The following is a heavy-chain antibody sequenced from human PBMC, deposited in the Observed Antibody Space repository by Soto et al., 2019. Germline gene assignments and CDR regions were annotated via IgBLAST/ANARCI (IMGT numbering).Heavy chain of an antibody. J-gene: IGHJ6*02. CDR1: GGSISSRGSY. V-gene: IGHV4-31*03. Sequence: SETLSLTCTVSGGSISSRGSYWSWLRQHPGKGLEWIGYIYYSGSTYYNPSLKSRVTISVDTSKNQFSLKLSSVTAADTAVYYCARVGKNYYGMDVWGQGTTVTVSS. CDR2: IYYSGST. CDR3: ARVGKNYYGMDV. D-gene: IGHD3-10*01.